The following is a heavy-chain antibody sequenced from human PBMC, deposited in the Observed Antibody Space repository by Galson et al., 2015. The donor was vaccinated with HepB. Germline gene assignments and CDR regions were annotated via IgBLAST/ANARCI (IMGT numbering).Heavy chain of an antibody. V-gene: IGHV1-69*04. J-gene: IGHJ4*02. CDR3: ARDIAGYSSGWYYFDY. D-gene: IGHD6-19*01. CDR2: IIPILGIA. Sequence: SVKVSCKASGGTFSSYAISWVRQAPGQGLEWMGRIIPILGIANYAQKFQGRVTITADKSTSTAYMELSSLRSEDTAVYYCARDIAGYSSGWYYFDYWAREPWSPSPQ. CDR1: GGTFSSYA.